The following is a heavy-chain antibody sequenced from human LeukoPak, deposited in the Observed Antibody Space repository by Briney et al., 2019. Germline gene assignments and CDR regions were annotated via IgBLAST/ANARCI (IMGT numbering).Heavy chain of an antibody. CDR3: ARRRITMIVVVTEYYFDY. D-gene: IGHD3-22*01. CDR2: IYYSGST. J-gene: IGHJ4*02. V-gene: IGHV4-30-4*07. CDR1: GGSISSGGYS. Sequence: SETLSLTCAVSGGSISSGGYSWSWIRQPPGKGLEWIGYIYYSGSTYYNPSLKSRVTISVDTSKNQFSLKLSSVTAADTAVYYCARRRITMIVVVTEYYFDYWGQGTLVTVSS.